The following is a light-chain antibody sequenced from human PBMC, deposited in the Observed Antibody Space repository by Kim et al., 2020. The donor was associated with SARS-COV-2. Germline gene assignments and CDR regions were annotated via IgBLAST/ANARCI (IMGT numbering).Light chain of an antibody. CDR1: QSITLW. CDR3: QQYDEYPIT. V-gene: IGKV1-5*03. Sequence: ASVGDRVTIPGRASQSITLWLAWFQQKPGKAPKLLIYKASHLESGVPSRFSGSGSGTEFTLTISSLQPDDSATYYCQQYDEYPITFGQGTRLEIK. J-gene: IGKJ5*01. CDR2: KAS.